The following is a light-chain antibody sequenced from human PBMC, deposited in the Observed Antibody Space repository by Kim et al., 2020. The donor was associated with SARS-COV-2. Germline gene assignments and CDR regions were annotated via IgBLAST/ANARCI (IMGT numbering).Light chain of an antibody. CDR1: HSGSNSY. CDR3: QQYGDSPYT. J-gene: IGKJ2*01. CDR2: DAS. Sequence: LSARERVILPCRASHSGSNSYLAWNQQKPGQAPRLLIYDASSRANGIPDRFSGSGSGTDFTLTISRLEPEDFAVYYCQQYGDSPYTFGQGTKLEI. V-gene: IGKV3-20*01.